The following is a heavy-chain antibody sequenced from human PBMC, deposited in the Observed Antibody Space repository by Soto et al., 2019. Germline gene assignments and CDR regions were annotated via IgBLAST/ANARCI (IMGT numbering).Heavy chain of an antibody. CDR3: AKDYYSSSPALGDY. CDR2: ISYDGSNK. J-gene: IGHJ4*02. Sequence: GGSLRLSCAASGFTFSSYGMHWVRQAPGKGLEWVAVISYDGSNKYYADSVKGRFTISRDNSKDTLYLQMNSLRAEDTAVYYCAKDYYSSSPALGDYWGQGTLVTVSS. D-gene: IGHD6-13*01. V-gene: IGHV3-30*18. CDR1: GFTFSSYG.